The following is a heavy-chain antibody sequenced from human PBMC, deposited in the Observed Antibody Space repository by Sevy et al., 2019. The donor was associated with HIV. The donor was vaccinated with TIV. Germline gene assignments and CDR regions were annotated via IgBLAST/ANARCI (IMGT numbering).Heavy chain of an antibody. CDR2: ISGSGGST. V-gene: IGHV3-23*01. Sequence: GGSLRLSCAASGLTFSSYAMSWVRQAPGKGLEWVSPISGSGGSTYYADSVKGRFTISRDNSKNTLYLQMNSLRAEDTAVYYCAKLEAAADSSGYYSTIYYFDYWGQGTLVTVSS. D-gene: IGHD3-22*01. CDR1: GLTFSSYA. CDR3: AKLEAAADSSGYYSTIYYFDY. J-gene: IGHJ4*02.